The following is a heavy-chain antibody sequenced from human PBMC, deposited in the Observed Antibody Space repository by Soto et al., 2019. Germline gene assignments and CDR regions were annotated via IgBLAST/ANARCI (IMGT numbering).Heavy chain of an antibody. D-gene: IGHD3-10*01. CDR1: GGTFSSYA. Sequence: QVQLVQSGAEVKKPGSSVKVSCKASGGTFSSYAISWVRQAPGHGLEWMGGIIPIFGTANYALKFQGRVTITGDESTSTDYMELSSLRSEDTAVYYCARHRGGSGSYYPPYYYYGMDFWVQGPTVTVSS. V-gene: IGHV1-69*01. CDR2: IIPIFGTA. J-gene: IGHJ6*02. CDR3: ARHRGGSGSYYPPYYYYGMDF.